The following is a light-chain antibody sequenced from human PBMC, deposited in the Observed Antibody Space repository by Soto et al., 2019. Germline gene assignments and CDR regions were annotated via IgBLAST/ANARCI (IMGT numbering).Light chain of an antibody. V-gene: IGKV3-11*01. CDR2: DSS. J-gene: IGKJ1*01. Sequence: EIVLTQSPATLSLSPGERATLSCRASQSVRNQLARYQQKPGQAPRLLIYDSSNRATGIPGRFSGSGSGTDFTVTISRLEPEDFAVYYCQQRSNWPWTFGQGNKVSIK. CDR3: QQRSNWPWT. CDR1: QSVRNQ.